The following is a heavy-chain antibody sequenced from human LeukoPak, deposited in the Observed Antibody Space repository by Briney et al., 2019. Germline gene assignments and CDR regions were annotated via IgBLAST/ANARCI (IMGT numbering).Heavy chain of an antibody. V-gene: IGHV3-74*01. Sequence: GGSLRLSCAASGFTFSSYWMHWVRQAPGKGLVWDSRINSDGSSTSYADSVKGRFTISRDNAKNTLYLQMNSLRAEDTAVYYCARVYDFWSGYPPYWGQGTLVTVSS. CDR1: GFTFSSYW. D-gene: IGHD3-3*01. CDR2: INSDGSST. J-gene: IGHJ4*02. CDR3: ARVYDFWSGYPPY.